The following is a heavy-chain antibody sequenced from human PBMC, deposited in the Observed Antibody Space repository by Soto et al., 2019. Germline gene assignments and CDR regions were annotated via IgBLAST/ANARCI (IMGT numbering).Heavy chain of an antibody. V-gene: IGHV3-23*01. D-gene: IGHD1-26*01. J-gene: IGHJ4*02. CDR2: ISSGGGSP. CDR1: GFTFSDYA. Sequence: PGGSLRLSCAASGFTFSDYAMSWVRQAPGKGLEWVSSISSGGGSPYYADSVKGRFTISRNNSKNTLFLQMNNLRAEDTAIYYCAKGDGRIVPRHFDDWGQGTLVTVS. CDR3: AKGDGRIVPRHFDD.